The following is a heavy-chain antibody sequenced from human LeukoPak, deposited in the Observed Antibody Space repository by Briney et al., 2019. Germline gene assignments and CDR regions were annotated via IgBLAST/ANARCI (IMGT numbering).Heavy chain of an antibody. CDR3: ARQSRDGSKTRGYYFDY. CDR2: IYPADSDT. CDR1: GYIFTNYW. J-gene: IGHJ4*02. Sequence: GESLKISCQASGYIFTNYWIGWVRQMPGKGLESMGIIYPADSDTTYSPSFQGQVTISADKSINTVYLQWSSLKASDTAMCYCARQSRDGSKTRGYYFDYWGQGTLVTVSS. V-gene: IGHV5-51*01. D-gene: IGHD3-10*01.